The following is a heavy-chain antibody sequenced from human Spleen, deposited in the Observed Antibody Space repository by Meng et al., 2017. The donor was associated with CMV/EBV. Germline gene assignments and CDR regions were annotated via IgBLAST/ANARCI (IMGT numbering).Heavy chain of an antibody. J-gene: IGHJ6*02. CDR1: GFTFSSSA. CDR2: INQDEKQK. Sequence: GGSLRLSCAASGFTFSSSAMHWVRQAPGKGLEWVANINQDEKQKNYVDSVKGRFTVSRDNAKNSLFLQMNRLGAEDTAVYYCARVAAAGRGMDVWGQGTTVTVSS. D-gene: IGHD6-13*01. CDR3: ARVAAAGRGMDV. V-gene: IGHV3-7*04.